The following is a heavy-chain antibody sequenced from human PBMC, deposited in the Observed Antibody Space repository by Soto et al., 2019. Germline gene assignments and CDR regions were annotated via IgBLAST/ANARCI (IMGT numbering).Heavy chain of an antibody. V-gene: IGHV4-30-4*01. D-gene: IGHD6-13*01. CDR3: ARDRGSSWMYKWFDP. J-gene: IGHJ5*02. CDR2: IYYSGST. Sequence: SETLSLTCIVSGDSISSADYYWSWIRRPPGKGLEWIGHIYYSGSTYYTPSLKSRVTISIDTSKNQFSLRMTSVTAADTAVYYCARDRGSSWMYKWFDPWGQGTQVTV. CDR1: GDSISSADYY.